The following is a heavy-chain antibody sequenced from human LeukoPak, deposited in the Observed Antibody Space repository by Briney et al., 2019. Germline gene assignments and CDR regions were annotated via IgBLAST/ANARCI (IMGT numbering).Heavy chain of an antibody. Sequence: SETLSLTCTVSGGSISSSSYYWGWIRQPPGKGLEWIGSIYYSGSTYYNPSLKSRVTISVDTSKNQFSLKLSSVTAADTAVYYCARVVTDSSGPTIYYYYYMNVWGKGTTVTVSS. D-gene: IGHD3-22*01. CDR1: GGSISSSSYY. J-gene: IGHJ6*03. CDR2: IYYSGST. V-gene: IGHV4-39*07. CDR3: ARVVTDSSGPTIYYYYYMNV.